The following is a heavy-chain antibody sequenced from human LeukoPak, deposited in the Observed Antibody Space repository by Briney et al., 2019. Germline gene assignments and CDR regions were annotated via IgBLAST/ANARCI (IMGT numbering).Heavy chain of an antibody. D-gene: IGHD6-19*01. CDR1: GGSISSYY. Sequence: SETLSLTCTVSGGSISSYYWSWIRQPPGKGLEWIGYIYYSGSTDYNPSLKSRVTISVDTSKNQFSLKLSSVTAADTAVYYCARDRAVAGLDYWGQGTLVTVSS. J-gene: IGHJ4*02. V-gene: IGHV4-59*01. CDR2: IYYSGST. CDR3: ARDRAVAGLDY.